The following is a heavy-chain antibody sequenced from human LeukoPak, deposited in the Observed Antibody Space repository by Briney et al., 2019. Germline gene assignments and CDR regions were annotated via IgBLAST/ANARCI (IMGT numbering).Heavy chain of an antibody. D-gene: IGHD6-13*01. Sequence: PSETLSLTCTVSGGSISSGDYYWSWIRQPPGKGLEWIGYIYYSGSTYYNPSLKSRVTISVDTSKNQFSLKLSSVTAADTAVYYCARVGFGARIAEAGTIDYWGQGTLVTVSS. CDR3: ARVGFGARIAEAGTIDY. V-gene: IGHV4-30-4*01. CDR2: IYYSGST. CDR1: GGSISSGDYY. J-gene: IGHJ4*02.